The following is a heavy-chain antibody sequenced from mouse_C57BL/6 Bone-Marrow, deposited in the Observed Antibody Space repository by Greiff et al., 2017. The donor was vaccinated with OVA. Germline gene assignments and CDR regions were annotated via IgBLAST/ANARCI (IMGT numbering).Heavy chain of an antibody. CDR2: IYPGSGST. D-gene: IGHD1-1*01. Sequence: QVHVKQSGAELVKPGASVKMSCKASGYTFTSYWITWVKQRPGQGLEWIGDIYPGSGSTNYNEKFKSKATLTVDTSSSTAYMQLSSLTSEDSAVYYCARGGITTVVADYWGQGTTLTVSS. J-gene: IGHJ2*01. V-gene: IGHV1-55*01. CDR1: GYTFTSYW. CDR3: ARGGITTVVADY.